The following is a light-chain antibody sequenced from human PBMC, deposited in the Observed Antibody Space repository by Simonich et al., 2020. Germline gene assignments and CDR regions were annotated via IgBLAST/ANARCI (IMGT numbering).Light chain of an antibody. CDR2: KAS. CDR3: QQYNSYSYT. CDR1: QSISSW. Sequence: DIQMTQSPSTLSASVGDRVTIPCRASQSISSWLAWYQQKPGKDPKLLIYKASSLESGVPSRFSGSGSGTEFTLTISSLQPDDFATYYCQQYNSYSYTFGQGTKLEIK. V-gene: IGKV1-5*03. J-gene: IGKJ2*01.